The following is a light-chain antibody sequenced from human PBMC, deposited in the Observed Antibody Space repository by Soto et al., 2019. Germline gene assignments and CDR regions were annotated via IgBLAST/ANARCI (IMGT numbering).Light chain of an antibody. V-gene: IGLV2-14*01. CDR3: SSYTSSSTVV. CDR2: DVS. CDR1: SHDVGGYNY. J-gene: IGLJ2*01. Sequence: QSALTQPASVSGSPGQSIAISCTGTSHDVGGYNYVSWYQQHPGKAPKLMTYDVSARPSGVSNRFSGSKSDNTASLTISGLQAEDEADYYCSSYTSSSTVVFGGGTKLTVL.